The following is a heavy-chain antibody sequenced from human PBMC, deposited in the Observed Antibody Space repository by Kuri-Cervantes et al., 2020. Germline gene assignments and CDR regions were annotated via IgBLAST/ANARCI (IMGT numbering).Heavy chain of an antibody. Sequence: GGSLRLSCAASGFTFSSYAMHWVRQAPGKGLEWVAVISYDGSNKYYADSVKGRFTISRDSSKNTLFLQMNSLRADDTAVYYCARYMVRGIYYGMDVWGQGTTVTVSS. V-gene: IGHV3-30*14. J-gene: IGHJ6*02. D-gene: IGHD3-10*01. CDR1: GFTFSSYA. CDR3: ARYMVRGIYYGMDV. CDR2: ISYDGSNK.